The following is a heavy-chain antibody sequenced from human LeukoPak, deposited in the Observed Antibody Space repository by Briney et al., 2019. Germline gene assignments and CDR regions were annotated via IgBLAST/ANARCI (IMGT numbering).Heavy chain of an antibody. V-gene: IGHV4-59*01. D-gene: IGHD3-16*01. CDR1: AGSIRSYY. CDR3: ASDPWAQPSQDAFDI. CDR2: IYYTGST. Sequence: SETLSLTCTVSAGSIRSYYWSWIRQPPGKGLEWIGYIYYTGSTNYNPSLKSRVTISVDTSKNQFSLKLSSVTAADTAVYYCASDPWAQPSQDAFDIWGQGTMVTVSS. J-gene: IGHJ3*02.